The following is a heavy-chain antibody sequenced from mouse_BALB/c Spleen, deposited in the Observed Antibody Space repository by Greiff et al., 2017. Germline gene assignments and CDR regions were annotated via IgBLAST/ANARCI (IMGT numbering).Heavy chain of an antibody. CDR3: TKEESYYYFDY. CDR1: GYTFTSYW. J-gene: IGHJ2*01. V-gene: IGHV1-5*01. Sequence: EVQLQQPGAELVKPGASVKLSCKASGYTFTSYWMHWVKQRPGQGLEWIGAIYPGNSDTSYNQKFKGKAKLTAVTSTSTAYMELSSLTNEDSAVYYCTKEESYYYFDYWGQGTTLTVSS. CDR2: IYPGNSDT.